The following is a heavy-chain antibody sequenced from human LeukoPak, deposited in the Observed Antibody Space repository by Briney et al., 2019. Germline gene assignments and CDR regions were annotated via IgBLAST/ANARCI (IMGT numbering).Heavy chain of an antibody. V-gene: IGHV4-34*01. Sequence: PSETLSLTCAVYGRSFSGYYWSWIRQSPGKGLEWIGEINHSGSTNYNPSLKSRVTISVDTSKNQFSLKLSSVTAADTAVYYCARISTMVRGVIGRDAFDIWGQGTMVTVSS. CDR1: GRSFSGYY. J-gene: IGHJ3*02. D-gene: IGHD3-10*01. CDR3: ARISTMVRGVIGRDAFDI. CDR2: INHSGST.